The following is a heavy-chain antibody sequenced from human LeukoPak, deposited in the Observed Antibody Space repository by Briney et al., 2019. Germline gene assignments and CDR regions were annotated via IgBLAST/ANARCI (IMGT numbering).Heavy chain of an antibody. D-gene: IGHD3-22*01. J-gene: IGHJ6*02. Sequence: GGSLRLSCAASGFAFSNSAISWVRQAPGRGLEWVSFISASGDYTNYADSVKGRFTISRDNSKNTLYLQMNSLRAEDTAVYYCAKEGDSPFYGMDVWGQGTTVTVSS. CDR3: AKEGDSPFYGMDV. CDR2: ISASGDYT. V-gene: IGHV3-23*01. CDR1: GFAFSNSA.